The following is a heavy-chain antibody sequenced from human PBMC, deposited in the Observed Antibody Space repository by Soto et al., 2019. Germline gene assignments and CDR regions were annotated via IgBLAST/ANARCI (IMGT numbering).Heavy chain of an antibody. Sequence: PSETLSLTCTVSGGSISSYYWSWIRQPPGKGLEWIGYIYYSGSTNYNPSLKSRVTISVDTSKNQFSLKLSSVTAADTAVYYCARDASGLFDYWGQGTLVTVS. CDR1: GGSISSYY. J-gene: IGHJ4*02. CDR2: IYYSGST. D-gene: IGHD5-12*01. CDR3: ARDASGLFDY. V-gene: IGHV4-59*01.